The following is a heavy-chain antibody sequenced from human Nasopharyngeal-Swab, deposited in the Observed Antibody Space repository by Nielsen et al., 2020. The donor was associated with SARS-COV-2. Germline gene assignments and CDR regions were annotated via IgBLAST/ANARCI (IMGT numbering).Heavy chain of an antibody. V-gene: IGHV5-51*01. CDR1: GYSFTSYW. CDR2: IFPGDSDT. D-gene: IGHD5-12*01. Sequence: KASCKGSGYSFTSYWIGWVRPIPGKGLEWMGIIFPGDSDTRYSPSFQGQVAISADKSISTAYLQWSSLKASDTAMYYCARQEYSGYDHHYFDYWGQGTLVTVSS. CDR3: ARQEYSGYDHHYFDY. J-gene: IGHJ4*02.